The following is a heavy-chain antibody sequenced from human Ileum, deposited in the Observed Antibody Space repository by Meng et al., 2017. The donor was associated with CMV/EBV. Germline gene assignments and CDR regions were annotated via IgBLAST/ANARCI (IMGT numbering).Heavy chain of an antibody. D-gene: IGHD4-17*01. CDR2: ISAENGNT. V-gene: IGHV1-18*01. Sequence: KASGYIFGIYGITWVRQAPGQGLEWMGWISAENGNTDYARKFQDRITVTTDTSTNIAYMELRSLRSDDSAVYFCARAGAAVTTHFDLWGQGTLVTVSS. J-gene: IGHJ4*02. CDR1: GYIFGIYG. CDR3: ARAGAAVTTHFDL.